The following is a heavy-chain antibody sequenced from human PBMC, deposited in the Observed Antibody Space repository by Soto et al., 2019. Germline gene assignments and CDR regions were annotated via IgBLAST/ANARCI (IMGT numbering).Heavy chain of an antibody. Sequence: EVQLLESGGGLAQPGGSLRLSFVASGFTYSNSAMSWVRQAPGKGLEWICGSGIGTYYADLVKGRFTVSRDNSKNTVYLQMNSRRVEDTAVYYCAREGSRDYDRSGYYPLDYWGQGTLVTVSS. V-gene: IGHV3-23*01. CDR2: GSGIGT. D-gene: IGHD3-22*01. J-gene: IGHJ4*02. CDR3: AREGSRDYDRSGYYPLDY. CDR1: GFTYSNSA.